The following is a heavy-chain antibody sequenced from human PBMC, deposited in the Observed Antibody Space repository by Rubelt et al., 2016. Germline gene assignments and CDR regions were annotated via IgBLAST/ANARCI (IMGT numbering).Heavy chain of an antibody. D-gene: IGHD1-1*01. J-gene: IGHJ4*02. Sequence: EVQLVESGGGLVQPGGSLRLSCAASGFAFRIYWMHWVRQAPGEGLVWVSRINSDGSITNYADSVKGRFTISRDNAKSTLYLQMNTLRAEDTAGYYGARAGSNWKIDYWGQGTLVTVSS. V-gene: IGHV3-74*02. CDR2: INSDGSIT. CDR1: GFAFRIYW. CDR3: ARAGSNWKIDY.